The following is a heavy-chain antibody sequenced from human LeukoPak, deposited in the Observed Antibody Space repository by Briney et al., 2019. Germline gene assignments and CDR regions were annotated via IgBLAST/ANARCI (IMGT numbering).Heavy chain of an antibody. D-gene: IGHD2-15*01. CDR3: AKSGLNRFDY. CDR1: GFTFSSYE. Sequence: GGSLRLSCAASGFTFSSYEMNWVRQAPGKGLGWVSYISSSGSTIYYADSVKGRFTISRDNSKNTLYLQMNSLRAEDTAVYYCAKSGLNRFDYWGQGTLVTVSS. J-gene: IGHJ4*02. CDR2: ISSSGSTI. V-gene: IGHV3-48*03.